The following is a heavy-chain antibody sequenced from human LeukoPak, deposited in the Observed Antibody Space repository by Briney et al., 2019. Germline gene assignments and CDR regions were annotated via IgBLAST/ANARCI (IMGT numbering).Heavy chain of an antibody. Sequence: GGSLRLSCAASGFTFSSYWMSWVPPAPGKGLEGVANIKQDGSEKYYVDSVKGRFTISRDNAKNSLYLQMNSLRAEDTAVYYCARDSYYDSSLDYWGQGTLVTVSS. J-gene: IGHJ4*02. V-gene: IGHV3-7*01. CDR3: ARDSYYDSSLDY. CDR1: GFTFSSYW. D-gene: IGHD3-22*01. CDR2: IKQDGSEK.